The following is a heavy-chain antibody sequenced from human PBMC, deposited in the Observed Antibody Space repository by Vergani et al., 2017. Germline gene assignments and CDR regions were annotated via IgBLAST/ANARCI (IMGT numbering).Heavy chain of an antibody. V-gene: IGHV3-11*01. CDR3: ARKHISNYYDSXGYYYMGYYYCMDV. J-gene: IGHJ6*02. Sequence: QVQLVESGGGLVKPGGSLRLSCAASGFTFSDYYMSWIRQAPGKGLEWVSYISSSGSTIYYADSVKGRFTISRDNAKNSLYLQMNSLRAEDTAVYYCARKHISNYYDSXGYYYMGYYYCMDVWGQGTTVTVSS. CDR2: ISSSGSTI. D-gene: IGHD3-22*01. CDR1: GFTFSDYY.